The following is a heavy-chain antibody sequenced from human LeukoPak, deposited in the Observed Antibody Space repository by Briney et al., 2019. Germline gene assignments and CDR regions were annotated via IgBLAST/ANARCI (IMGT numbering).Heavy chain of an antibody. V-gene: IGHV3-48*01. CDR2: IRSSSSTI. Sequence: GGSLRLSCAASGFTFTSYNMNWVRQAPGKGLEWVSYIRSSSSTIYYADSVKGRFTISRDNAKNSLYLQMNSLRAEDTAVYYCARAKRNGFDIWGQGTMVTVSS. CDR3: ARAKRNGFDI. J-gene: IGHJ3*02. CDR1: GFTFTSYN.